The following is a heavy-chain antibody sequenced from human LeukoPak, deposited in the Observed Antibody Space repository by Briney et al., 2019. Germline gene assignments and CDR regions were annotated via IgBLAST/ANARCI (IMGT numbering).Heavy chain of an antibody. CDR1: GFTFDDYA. J-gene: IGHJ4*02. CDR3: AKDSRMXXXRSGLDY. D-gene: IGHD3-16*01. CDR2: ISWNSGSI. V-gene: IGHV3-9*01. Sequence: PGGSLRLSCAASGFTFDDYAMHWVRQAPGKGLEWVSGISWNSGSIGYADSVKGRFTISRDNAKNSLYLQMNSLRAEDTALYYCAKDSRMXXXRSGLDYWGQXTLVTVS.